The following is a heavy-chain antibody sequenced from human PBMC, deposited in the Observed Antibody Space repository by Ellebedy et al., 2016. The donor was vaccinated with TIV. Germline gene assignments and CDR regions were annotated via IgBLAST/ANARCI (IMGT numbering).Heavy chain of an antibody. Sequence: MPSETLSLTCTVSGGSISSSSYYWGWIRQPPGKGLEWIGSIYYSGSTYYNPSLKSRVTISVDTSKTQFSLKLSSVTAADTADYYCARRGIGVGRPFDYWGQGTLVTVSS. J-gene: IGHJ4*02. V-gene: IGHV4-39*01. CDR2: IYYSGST. CDR3: ARRGIGVGRPFDY. CDR1: GGSISSSSYY. D-gene: IGHD3-3*01.